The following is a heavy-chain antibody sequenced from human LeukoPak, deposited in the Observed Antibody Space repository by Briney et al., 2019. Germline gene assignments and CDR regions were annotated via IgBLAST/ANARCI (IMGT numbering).Heavy chain of an antibody. V-gene: IGHV3-30-3*01. CDR2: ISYDGSNK. J-gene: IGHJ4*02. Sequence: PGGSLRLSCAASGFTFSSYAMHWVRQAPGKGLEWVAVISYDGSNKYYADSVKGRFTISRDNSKNTLYLQMNSLRAEDTAVYYCARADVYYDSSGYYCWGQGTLVTVSS. CDR3: ARADVYYDSSGYYC. D-gene: IGHD3-22*01. CDR1: GFTFSSYA.